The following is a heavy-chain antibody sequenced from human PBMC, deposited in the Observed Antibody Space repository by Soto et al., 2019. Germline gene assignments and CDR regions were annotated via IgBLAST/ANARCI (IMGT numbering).Heavy chain of an antibody. Sequence: QAKLEQSGAEVKKPGASVKVSCKASGYTFSTYDINWVRQAAGQGLEWMGWMNPNSGNAGYAQKFQGRVTMTRDTSTSTAYMELSSLRSEDTAVYYCARGWGRWPHEKPGDYWGQGTLVTVSS. J-gene: IGHJ4*02. CDR2: MNPNSGNA. D-gene: IGHD3-16*01. V-gene: IGHV1-8*01. CDR3: ARGWGRWPHEKPGDY. CDR1: GYTFSTYD.